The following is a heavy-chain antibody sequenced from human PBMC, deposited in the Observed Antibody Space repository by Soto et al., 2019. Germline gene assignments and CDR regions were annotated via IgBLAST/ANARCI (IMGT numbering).Heavy chain of an antibody. J-gene: IGHJ6*02. Sequence: QVQLVESGGGVVQPGRSLRLSCAASGFTFSSYGMHWVRQAPGKGLEWVAVIWYDGSNKYYADSVKGRFTIPRDNSKNTLYLQMNSLRAEDTAVYYSARVRTSSGGMDVWGQGTTVTVSS. CDR2: IWYDGSNK. D-gene: IGHD2-2*01. CDR1: GFTFSSYG. V-gene: IGHV3-33*01. CDR3: ARVRTSSGGMDV.